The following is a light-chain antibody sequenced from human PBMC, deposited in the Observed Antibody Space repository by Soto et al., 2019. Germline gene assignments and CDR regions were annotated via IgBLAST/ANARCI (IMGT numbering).Light chain of an antibody. CDR3: QSYDSSLRGSL. Sequence: QSALTQPPSVSGAPGQRVTISCTGSSSNIGAFYDVHWYQQLPGTAPKLLIYGSINRPSGVPDRFSGSKSGTSASLAITGLQAEDEADYYCQSYDSSLRGSLFGGGTKLTVL. V-gene: IGLV1-40*01. J-gene: IGLJ2*01. CDR2: GSI. CDR1: SSNIGAFYD.